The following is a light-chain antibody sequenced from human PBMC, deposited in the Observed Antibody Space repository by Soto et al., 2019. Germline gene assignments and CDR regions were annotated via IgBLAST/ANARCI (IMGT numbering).Light chain of an antibody. CDR1: SSNTGSNA. V-gene: IGLV1-44*01. CDR3: ASWDGSLIGHV. J-gene: IGLJ1*01. CDR2: TDS. Sequence: QSVLTQPPSASGTPGQRVTISCSGSSSNTGSNAVNWYQHLPGTAPKLLIFTDSQRPSGVPDRFSGSRSGTSASLAISGLQSEDEADYYCASWDGSLIGHVFGTGTKVTVL.